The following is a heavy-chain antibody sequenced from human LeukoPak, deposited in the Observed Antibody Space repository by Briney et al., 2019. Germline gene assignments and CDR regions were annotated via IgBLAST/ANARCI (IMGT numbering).Heavy chain of an antibody. CDR3: AGIAATGPGDDFDY. CDR2: MNPNSGNT. V-gene: IGHV1-8*01. CDR1: GYTFTSYD. J-gene: IGHJ4*02. D-gene: IGHD6-13*01. Sequence: GASVKVSCKASGYTFTSYDINWVRQATGQGREWMGWMNPNSGNTGYAQKFQGRVTMTRNTSISTAYMELSSLRSEDTAVYYCAGIAATGPGDDFDYWGQGTLVTVSS.